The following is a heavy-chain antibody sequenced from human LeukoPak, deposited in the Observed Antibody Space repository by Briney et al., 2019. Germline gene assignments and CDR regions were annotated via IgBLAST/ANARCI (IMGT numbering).Heavy chain of an antibody. D-gene: IGHD3-9*01. CDR2: IRYDGSNK. CDR3: ATQMPLRYFDWLLSFDY. J-gene: IGHJ4*02. V-gene: IGHV3-30*02. Sequence: GGSVRPSCAPSGFTFSIYGMHWARHAPGRGRVCLAFIRYDGSNKYYADSVKGRFTIARDNSKNTLYLQMNSLRAEDTAVYYCATQMPLRYFDWLLSFDYWGQGTLVTVSS. CDR1: GFTFSIYG.